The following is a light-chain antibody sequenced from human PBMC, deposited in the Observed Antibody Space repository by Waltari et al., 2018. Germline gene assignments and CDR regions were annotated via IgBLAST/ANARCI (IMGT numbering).Light chain of an antibody. J-gene: IGKJ2*01. CDR3: QQYDDFPFT. CDR1: QSVGSN. Sequence: VITHSPAPLSVSPGARAPLPCRASQSVGSNLAWYQQKIGQAPRLLIYGASTRATGIPVRFSGSGSGTEFTLTISSLQSEDFATYYCQQYDDFPFTFGQGTKVEVK. CDR2: GAS. V-gene: IGKV3-15*01.